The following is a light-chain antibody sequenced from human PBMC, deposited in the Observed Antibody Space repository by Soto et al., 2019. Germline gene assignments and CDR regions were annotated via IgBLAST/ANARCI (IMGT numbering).Light chain of an antibody. Sequence: VLTQPPSASGTPRQRVTISCSGSSPKIGRNYVYWYQQLPGTAPKLLIYRNNQRPSGVPDRFSGSKSGTSASLAISGLRSEDEADYYCAAWDDSLSGYVFGTGTKVTVL. CDR1: SPKIGRNY. J-gene: IGLJ1*01. V-gene: IGLV1-47*01. CDR2: RNN. CDR3: AAWDDSLSGYV.